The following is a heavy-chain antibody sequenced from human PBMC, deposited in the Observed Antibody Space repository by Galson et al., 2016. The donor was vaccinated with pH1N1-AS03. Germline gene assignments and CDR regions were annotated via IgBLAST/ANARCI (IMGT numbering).Heavy chain of an antibody. Sequence: SETLSLTCAVSGGSISHPSCTWIRQPPGKGLEWIGHVYNSGSTNYNPSLKGRVAISVDTSKNQFSLKLNSVTAADAAVYYCATGLGWTADDWGQGTLVTVSS. V-gene: IGHV4-59*11. CDR3: ATGLGWTADD. D-gene: IGHD4-23*01. J-gene: IGHJ4*02. CDR2: VYNSGST. CDR1: GGSISHPS.